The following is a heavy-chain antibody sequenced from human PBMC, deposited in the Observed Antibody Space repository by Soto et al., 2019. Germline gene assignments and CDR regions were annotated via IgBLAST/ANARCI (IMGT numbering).Heavy chain of an antibody. CDR2: IYNSGNT. D-gene: IGHD2-21*02. CDR1: CGSIISGFYS. V-gene: IGHV4-30-2*01. CDR3: ARGSDGVWNWFDP. J-gene: IGHJ5*02. Sequence: PSETLSLSCAVSCGSIISGFYSWSWIRQPPGQGLEWIGYIYNSGNTYYNPSLMSRVTISVDRSQNHFSLKLTSVTAADTAVYYCARGSDGVWNWFDPWGQGTQVTVSS.